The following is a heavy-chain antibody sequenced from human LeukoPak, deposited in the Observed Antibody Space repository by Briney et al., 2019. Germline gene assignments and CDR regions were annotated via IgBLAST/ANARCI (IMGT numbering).Heavy chain of an antibody. V-gene: IGHV4-39*07. J-gene: IGHJ4*02. D-gene: IGHD6-19*01. CDR3: ARTPSGWCVAFDY. CDR2: INHSGST. Sequence: SETLSLTCTVSGGSISSSSYYWSWIRQPPGKGLEWIGEINHSGSTNYNPSLKSRVTISVDTSKNQFSLKLSSVTAADTAVYYCARTPSGWCVAFDYWGQGTLVTVSS. CDR1: GGSISSSSYY.